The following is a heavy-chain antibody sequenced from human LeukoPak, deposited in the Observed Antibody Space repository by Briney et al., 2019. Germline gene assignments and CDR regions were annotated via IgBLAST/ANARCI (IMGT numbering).Heavy chain of an antibody. CDR1: GFTFSSYA. J-gene: IGHJ4*02. CDR2: ISGSGGST. Sequence: PGGSLRLSCAASGFTFSSYAMSWVRQAPGKGLEWVSAISGSGGSTYYADSVKGRFTISRDNAKNSLYLQMNSLRAEDTAVYYCALGYCSSTSCSGGGQGTLVTVSS. V-gene: IGHV3-23*01. D-gene: IGHD2-2*01. CDR3: ALGYCSSTSCSG.